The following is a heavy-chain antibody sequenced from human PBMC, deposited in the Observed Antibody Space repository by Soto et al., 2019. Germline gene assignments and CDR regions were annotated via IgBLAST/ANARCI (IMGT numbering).Heavy chain of an antibody. CDR3: AKDAIANDGIWLMDS. D-gene: IGHD3-16*01. J-gene: IGHJ5*02. CDR2: LLRPGRST. Sequence: GXLRLSCSASGFMFSDYAMTWARQAPGKELEWVSGLLRPGRSTYYADSVKGRFTISGDTSANTVYLQMDSLRAEDTAVYYCAKDAIANDGIWLMDSWGQGTVVTVYS. V-gene: IGHV3-23*01. CDR1: GFMFSDYA.